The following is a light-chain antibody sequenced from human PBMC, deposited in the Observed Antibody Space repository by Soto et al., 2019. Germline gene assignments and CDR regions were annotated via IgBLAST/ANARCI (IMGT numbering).Light chain of an antibody. CDR3: AAWDDSLSGPNWV. Sequence: QSVLTQPPSASGTPGQRVTISCSGSSSNIGSNYVYWYQQLPGTAPKLLIYRNNQRPSGVPDRFSGSKSGTSASLAISWRRSDDEADYYCAAWDDSLSGPNWVFGGGTQLTVL. J-gene: IGLJ3*02. CDR1: SSNIGSNY. V-gene: IGLV1-47*01. CDR2: RNN.